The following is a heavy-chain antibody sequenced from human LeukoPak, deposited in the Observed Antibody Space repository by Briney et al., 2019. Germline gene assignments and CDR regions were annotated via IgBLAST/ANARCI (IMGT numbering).Heavy chain of an antibody. V-gene: IGHV4-4*07. CDR1: GGSLSSYY. J-gene: IGHJ6*03. CDR3: ARDYYDSSGYYSYYYYYMDV. Sequence: SETLSLTCTVSGGSLSSYYWSWIRQPAGKGLEWIGRIYTSGSTNYNPPLKSRVTMSVDTSKNQFSLKLSSVTAADTAVYYCARDYYDSSGYYSYYYYYMDVWGKGTTVTVSS. D-gene: IGHD3-22*01. CDR2: IYTSGST.